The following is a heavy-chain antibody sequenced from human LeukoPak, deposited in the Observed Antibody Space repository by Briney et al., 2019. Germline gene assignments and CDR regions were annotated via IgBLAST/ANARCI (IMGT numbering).Heavy chain of an antibody. D-gene: IGHD1-26*01. Sequence: GGSLRLSCAASGFTFSSYAMHWVRQAPGKGLEYVSAISSNGDSTYYANSVKGRFTISRDNSKNTLYLQMGSLRAEDMAVYYRASLFRRWELHDYWGQGTLVTVSS. CDR1: GFTFSSYA. J-gene: IGHJ4*02. V-gene: IGHV3-64*01. CDR2: ISSNGDST. CDR3: ASLFRRWELHDY.